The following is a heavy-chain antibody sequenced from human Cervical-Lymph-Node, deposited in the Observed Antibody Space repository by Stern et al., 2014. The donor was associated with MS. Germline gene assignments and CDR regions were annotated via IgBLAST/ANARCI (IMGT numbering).Heavy chain of an antibody. CDR1: GGSISRGDYS. CDR2: IVHSGTT. V-gene: IGHV4-30-2*01. Sequence: VQLVESGSGLVKPSQTLSLTCAVSGGSISRGDYSWSWIRQPPGKSLEWIGSIVHSGTTYYTPSLKSRVSISVDRSKNQFSLKLSSLTAADTAMYYCARIFGGNFDNWGQGTLVTVSS. CDR3: ARIFGGNFDN. D-gene: IGHD4-23*01. J-gene: IGHJ4*02.